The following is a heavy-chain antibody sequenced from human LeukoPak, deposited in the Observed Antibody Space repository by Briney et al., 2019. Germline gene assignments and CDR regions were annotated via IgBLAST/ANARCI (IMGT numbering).Heavy chain of an antibody. D-gene: IGHD3-9*01. CDR1: GLTFSGSG. CDR2: IGRQGDSDAT. CDR3: AGDYNFLTGLNY. V-gene: IGHV3-73*01. Sequence: GGSLRLSCAASGLTFSGSGIHWVRQASGKGLEWLGRIGRQGDSDATRYAASLKGKFTIARVDSRNTAYLQMNSLKTEDTAVYYCAGDYNFLTGLNYWGQGTLVTVSS. J-gene: IGHJ4*02.